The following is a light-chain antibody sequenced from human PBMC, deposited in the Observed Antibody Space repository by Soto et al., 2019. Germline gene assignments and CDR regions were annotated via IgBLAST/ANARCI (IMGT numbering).Light chain of an antibody. J-gene: IGLJ2*01. Sequence: QLVLTQSPSASASLGASVKLTCTLSSGHSRYAIAWHQQQSEKGPRYLMKVNSDGSHSKGAGIPDRFSGSSSGAERYLTISSLQSEDEADYYCQTWGTGIHVVFGGGTQLTVL. V-gene: IGLV4-69*02. CDR1: SGHSRYA. CDR2: VNSDGSH. CDR3: QTWGTGIHVV.